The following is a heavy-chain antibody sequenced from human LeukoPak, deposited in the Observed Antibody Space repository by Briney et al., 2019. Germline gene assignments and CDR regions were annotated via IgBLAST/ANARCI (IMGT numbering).Heavy chain of an antibody. J-gene: IGHJ4*02. Sequence: GGSLRLSCAASGFTFSNAWMSWVRQAPGKGLEWVGRIKSKTDGGTTDYAAPVKGRFTISRDDSKNTLYLQMNSLKTEDTAVYYCTTPAYSGRHAPFDYWGQGTLVTVSS. CDR1: GFTFSNAW. CDR2: IKSKTDGGTT. V-gene: IGHV3-15*01. D-gene: IGHD1-26*01. CDR3: TTPAYSGRHAPFDY.